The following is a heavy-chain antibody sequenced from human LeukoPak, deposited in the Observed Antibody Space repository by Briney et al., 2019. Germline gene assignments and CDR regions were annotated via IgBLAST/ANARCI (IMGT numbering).Heavy chain of an antibody. D-gene: IGHD1-1*01. CDR1: GFTFSGSA. CDR2: IRSKANSYAT. Sequence: QTGGSLRLSCAASGFTFSGSAMHWVRQASGKGLEWVGRIRSKANSYATAYAASVKGRFTISRDDSKNTAYLQMNSLKTEDTAVYYCTRQTGWNDLGYNWFDPWGQGILVTVSS. J-gene: IGHJ5*02. CDR3: TRQTGWNDLGYNWFDP. V-gene: IGHV3-73*01.